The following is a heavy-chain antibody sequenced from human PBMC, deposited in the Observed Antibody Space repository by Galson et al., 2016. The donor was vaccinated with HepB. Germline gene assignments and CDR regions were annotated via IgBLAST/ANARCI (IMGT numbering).Heavy chain of an antibody. CDR1: GFTLRNHA. J-gene: IGHJ6*02. CDR2: IWHDGSEK. V-gene: IGHV3-33*08. D-gene: IGHD3-10*01. Sequence: SLRLSCAASGFTLRNHAVHWVRQAPGQGLEWVAVIWHDGSEKFYAASVEGRFAISRDNPRNTVYLQMNSLRAEDTAIYYCARDLSTGGVIIPYSYSYYGVDVWGQGTTVTVSS. CDR3: ARDLSTGGVIIPYSYSYYGVDV.